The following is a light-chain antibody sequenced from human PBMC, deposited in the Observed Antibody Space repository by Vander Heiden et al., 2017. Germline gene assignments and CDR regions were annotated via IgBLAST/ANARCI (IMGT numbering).Light chain of an antibody. CDR1: QSVSNS. Sequence: EIVMTQSPATLSVSPGERATLSCRASQSVSNSLAWYQQKPCQAPRLLIYGASTRATGIPARFSGSGSGTEFTLTMRSLQSEDFAVYYCQHFRYAPLVLTFG. CDR2: GAS. CDR3: QHFRYAPLVLT. J-gene: IGKJ4*01. V-gene: IGKV3-15*01.